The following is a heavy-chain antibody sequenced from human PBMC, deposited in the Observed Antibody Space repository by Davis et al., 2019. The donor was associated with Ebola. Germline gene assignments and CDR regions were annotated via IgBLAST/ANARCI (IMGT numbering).Heavy chain of an antibody. Sequence: LSLTCAASGFTFDDYAMHWVRQAPGKGLEWVSGISWNSGSIGYADSVKGRFTISRDNAKNSLYLQMNSLRAEDTALYYCAKDRYSSSSGWFDPWGQGTLVTVSS. J-gene: IGHJ5*02. CDR2: ISWNSGSI. CDR3: AKDRYSSSSGWFDP. CDR1: GFTFDDYA. V-gene: IGHV3-9*01. D-gene: IGHD6-6*01.